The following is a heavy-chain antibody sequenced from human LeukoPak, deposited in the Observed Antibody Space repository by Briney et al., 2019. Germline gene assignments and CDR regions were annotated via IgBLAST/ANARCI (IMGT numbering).Heavy chain of an antibody. V-gene: IGHV4-34*01. J-gene: IGHJ4*02. Sequence: SETLSLTCAVYGGSFSGYYRSWIRQPPGKGLEWIGEINHSGSTNYNPSLKSRVTISVDTSKNQFSLKLSSVTAADTAVYYCARGRGSSWYPYYFDYWGQGTLVTVSS. CDR3: ARGRGSSWYPYYFDY. D-gene: IGHD6-13*01. CDR2: INHSGST. CDR1: GGSFSGYY.